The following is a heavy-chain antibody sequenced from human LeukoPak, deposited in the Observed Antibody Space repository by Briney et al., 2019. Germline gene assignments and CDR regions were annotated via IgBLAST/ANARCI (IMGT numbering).Heavy chain of an antibody. CDR3: ARHAIYTGRYSYWFDP. V-gene: IGHV4-59*08. J-gene: IGHJ5*02. Sequence: SETLSLTCTVSGGSISSYYWSWIRQPPGKGLEWIAYIYYIGYTNYNPSLNSRASISVDTSKNLCSLRLSSVTAADTAVYYCARHAIYTGRYSYWFDPWGRGTLVTVSS. D-gene: IGHD1-26*01. CDR2: IYYIGYT. CDR1: GGSISSYY.